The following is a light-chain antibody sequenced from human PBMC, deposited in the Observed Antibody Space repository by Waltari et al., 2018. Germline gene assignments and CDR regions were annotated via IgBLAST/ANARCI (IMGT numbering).Light chain of an antibody. CDR3: ASWDDILSGVL. CDR2: SNN. V-gene: IGLV1-47*02. Sequence: QSVLTQPPSASGTPGQRVTIPCSGSSSNIGSNYIYWYHQLPGTAPKLLLSSNNQRPSWVPDRFSGSKSGTSASLAISGLRSEDEADYYCASWDDILSGVLFGGGTKLSVL. J-gene: IGLJ2*01. CDR1: SSNIGSNY.